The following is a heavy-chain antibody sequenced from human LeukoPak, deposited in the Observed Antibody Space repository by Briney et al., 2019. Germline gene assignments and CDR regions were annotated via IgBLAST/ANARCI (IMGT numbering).Heavy chain of an antibody. V-gene: IGHV3-23*01. Sequence: GGSLRLSCAASGFTFSSYAMSWVRQAPGKGLECVSAISGSGGSTYYADSVKGRFTISRDNSKNTLYLQMNSLRAEDTAVYYCAKIWYSSSWREAWGQGTLVTVSS. CDR1: GFTFSSYA. CDR2: ISGSGGST. J-gene: IGHJ4*02. D-gene: IGHD6-13*01. CDR3: AKIWYSSSWREA.